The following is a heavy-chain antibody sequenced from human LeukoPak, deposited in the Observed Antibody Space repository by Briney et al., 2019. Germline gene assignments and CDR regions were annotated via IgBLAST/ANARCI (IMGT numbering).Heavy chain of an antibody. CDR3: AREGNDGAFDI. Sequence: GGSLRLSCAASGFSFSSYGMSWVRQAPGKGLEWVSTVSGSGGSTYYADSVKGRFTISRDNAKNSLYLQMNSLRAEDTAVYYCAREGNDGAFDIWGQGTMVTVSS. CDR2: VSGSGGST. CDR1: GFSFSSYG. D-gene: IGHD1-1*01. J-gene: IGHJ3*02. V-gene: IGHV3-23*01.